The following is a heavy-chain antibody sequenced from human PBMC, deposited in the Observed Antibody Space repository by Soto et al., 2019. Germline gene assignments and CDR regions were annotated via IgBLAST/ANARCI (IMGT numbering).Heavy chain of an antibody. CDR1: GGSFSGYN. Sequence: SETLSLTCAVYGGSFSGYNWSWIRQPPGKGLEWIGEINHSGSTNYNPSLQSRVTISEDTSKNQFSLKVTSMTAADTAVYYCARGRRDTRNLLKYDRFEPWGQGTLVTAPQ. J-gene: IGHJ5*02. CDR3: ARGRRDTRNLLKYDRFEP. V-gene: IGHV4-34*01. CDR2: INHSGST. D-gene: IGHD5-18*01.